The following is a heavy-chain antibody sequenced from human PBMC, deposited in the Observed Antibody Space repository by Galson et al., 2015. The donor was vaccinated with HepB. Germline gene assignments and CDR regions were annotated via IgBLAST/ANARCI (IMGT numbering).Heavy chain of an antibody. V-gene: IGHV1-46*04. D-gene: IGHD1-26*01. Sequence: SVKVSCKASGYTFTSYYMHWVRQAPGQGLEWMGIINPSGGSTSYAQKLQGRVTMTRDTSTSTVYMELSSLRSEDTAVYYCARGLGVSWEPGDYYYYGMDVWGQGTTVTVSS. CDR3: ARGLGVSWEPGDYYYYGMDV. CDR1: GYTFTSYY. CDR2: INPSGGST. J-gene: IGHJ6*02.